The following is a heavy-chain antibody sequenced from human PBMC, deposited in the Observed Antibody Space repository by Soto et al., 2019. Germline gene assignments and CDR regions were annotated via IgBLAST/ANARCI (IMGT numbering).Heavy chain of an antibody. J-gene: IGHJ4*02. CDR2: IYYSGST. CDR3: AREGGNWNGLYFDY. V-gene: IGHV4-59*01. D-gene: IGHD1-20*01. CDR1: GGSISSYY. Sequence: PSETLSLTCTVSGGSISSYYWSWIRQPPGKGLEWIGYIYYSGSTNYNPSLKSRVTISVDASKNQFSLKLSSVTAADTAVYYCAREGGNWNGLYFDYWGQGTLVTVSS.